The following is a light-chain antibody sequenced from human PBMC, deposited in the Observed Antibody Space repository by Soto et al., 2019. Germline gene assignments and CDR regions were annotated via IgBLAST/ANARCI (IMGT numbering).Light chain of an antibody. V-gene: IGKV1-39*01. J-gene: IGKJ3*01. Sequence: DIQMTQSPSSLAASVGERVTITCRASQNIHSFLNWYQQKPGKAPQVLIYGGSALQSGVPSRFSGSGSETDFTLTISSLQPGDFGGYFCQQSYNIPFTFGPGTRVDI. CDR1: QNIHSF. CDR3: QQSYNIPFT. CDR2: GGS.